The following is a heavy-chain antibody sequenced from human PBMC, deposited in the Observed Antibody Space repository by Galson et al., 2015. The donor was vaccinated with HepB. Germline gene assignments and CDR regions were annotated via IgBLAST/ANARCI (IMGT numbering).Heavy chain of an antibody. CDR1: GFTFNNAW. J-gene: IGHJ4*02. CDR2: IKSKPDGGTT. Sequence: SLRLSCAVSGFTFNNAWMTWVRQAPGKGLEWVGRIKSKPDGGTTDYAAPVQVRVTISRDDSKNTLFLQMNSLKTEDTAMYYCTARLRIPFGGRIAHDYWGQGALVTVSS. V-gene: IGHV3-15*01. D-gene: IGHD3-16*02. CDR3: TARLRIPFGGRIAHDY.